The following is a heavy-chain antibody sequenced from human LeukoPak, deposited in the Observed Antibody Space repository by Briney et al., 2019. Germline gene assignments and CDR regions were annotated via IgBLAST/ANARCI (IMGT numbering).Heavy chain of an antibody. D-gene: IGHD6-19*01. CDR2: IGGDGGRT. CDR3: AKASRQGAVASPLDY. J-gene: IGHJ4*02. Sequence: GGSLRLSCAASGFMFTTYAMSCVRQAPGKGLEWVSAIGGDGGRTYYADSVKGRFTTSRDNSKDTVFLQMNSLRAEDTAVYYCAKASRQGAVASPLDYWGQGTLVTVSS. V-gene: IGHV3-23*01. CDR1: GFMFTTYA.